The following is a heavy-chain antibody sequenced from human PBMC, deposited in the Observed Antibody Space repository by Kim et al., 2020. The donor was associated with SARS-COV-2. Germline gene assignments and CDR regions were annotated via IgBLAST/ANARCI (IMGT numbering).Heavy chain of an antibody. CDR2: IYSCGST. CDR3: ARDSYSSGWYVDY. D-gene: IGHD6-19*01. CDR1: GFTVSSNY. J-gene: IGHJ4*02. Sequence: GGSLRLSCAASGFTVSSNYMSWVRQAPGKXXEXVSVIYSCGSTYYADSVKGRFTISRDNSKNTLYLQMNSLRAEDTAXYXWARDSYSSGWYVDYWGQGTLVTV. V-gene: IGHV3-53*01.